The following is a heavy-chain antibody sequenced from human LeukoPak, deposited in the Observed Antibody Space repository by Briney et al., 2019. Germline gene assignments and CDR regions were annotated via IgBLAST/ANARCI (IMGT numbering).Heavy chain of an antibody. CDR2: INPNSGGT. CDR3: ARSRMVRGVMSWFDP. D-gene: IGHD3-10*01. Sequence: GASVKVSCKASGYTFTGYYMHWVRQAPGQGLEWMGWINPNSGGTNYAQKFQGRVTMTRDTSISTAYMELSRLRSDDTAVYYCARSRMVRGVMSWFDPGGQGTLVTVSS. CDR1: GYTFTGYY. J-gene: IGHJ5*02. V-gene: IGHV1-2*02.